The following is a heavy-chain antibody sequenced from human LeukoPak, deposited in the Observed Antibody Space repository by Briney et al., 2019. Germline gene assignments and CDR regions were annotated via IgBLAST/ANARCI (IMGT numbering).Heavy chain of an antibody. CDR2: ISSSTTI. Sequence: PGGSLRLSCAASGFTLSNYGMNWVRQAPGKGLEWVSYISSSTTIYYADSMKGRFTISRDNAKNSLSLQMNSLRVEDTAVYYCARRGDSPMVGDYWGQGTLVTVSS. CDR1: GFTLSNYG. CDR3: ARRGDSPMVGDY. D-gene: IGHD5-18*01. V-gene: IGHV3-48*01. J-gene: IGHJ4*02.